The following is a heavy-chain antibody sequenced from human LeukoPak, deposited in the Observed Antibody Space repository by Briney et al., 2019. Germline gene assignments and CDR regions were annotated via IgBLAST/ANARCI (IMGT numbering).Heavy chain of an antibody. J-gene: IGHJ5*02. Sequence: GGSLRLSCAASGFTFKSYGMSWVRQAPGKGLEWVSAINWNGGSTAYADSVKGRFTISRDNAKNSLYLQMISLRAEDTALYYCARMISGGSGSPDWFDPWGQGTLVTVSS. V-gene: IGHV3-20*04. CDR1: GFTFKSYG. D-gene: IGHD3-10*01. CDR2: INWNGGST. CDR3: ARMISGGSGSPDWFDP.